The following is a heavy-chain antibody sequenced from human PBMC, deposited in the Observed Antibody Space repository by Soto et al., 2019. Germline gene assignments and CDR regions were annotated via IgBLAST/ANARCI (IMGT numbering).Heavy chain of an antibody. J-gene: IGHJ4*02. CDR3: ARGSMYNWNQSPPDS. V-gene: IGHV3-30-3*01. D-gene: IGHD1-20*01. CDR1: GFTFKTYT. CDR2: ISYDGSNK. Sequence: GGSLRLSGAGSGFTFKTYTFHWGRQPPGKGLEWVAVISYDGSNKYYADSVKGRFTVSRDNSKSTLFLQMNSLTPEDTAVYYCARGSMYNWNQSPPDSWGQGTLVTVSS.